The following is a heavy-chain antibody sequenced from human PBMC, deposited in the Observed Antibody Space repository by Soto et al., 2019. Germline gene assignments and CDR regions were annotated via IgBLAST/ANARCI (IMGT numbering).Heavy chain of an antibody. Sequence: SETLSLTCTVSGGSISSGDYYWSWIRQPPGKGLEWIGYIYYSGSTYYNPSLKSRVTISVDTSKNQFSLKLSSVTAADTAVYYCARVFRRGYGGNLGYYYGMDVWGQGTTVTVSS. D-gene: IGHD2-15*01. V-gene: IGHV4-30-4*01. CDR1: GGSISSGDYY. J-gene: IGHJ6*02. CDR2: IYYSGST. CDR3: ARVFRRGYGGNLGYYYGMDV.